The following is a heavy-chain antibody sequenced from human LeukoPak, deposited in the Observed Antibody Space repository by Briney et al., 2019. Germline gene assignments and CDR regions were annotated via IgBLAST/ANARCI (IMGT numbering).Heavy chain of an antibody. CDR3: ARKTCTTTSCLHP. Sequence: GASVKVSCKASGYMFINYDINWVRQAAGQGLEWMAWMTPKTGNSGYAQRFQGRVTLTRDTSTDTAYMELSNLGSEDTAVHYCARKTCTTTSCLHPWGQGTLVTVSS. D-gene: IGHD2-2*01. CDR2: MTPKTGNS. CDR1: GYMFINYD. V-gene: IGHV1-8*01. J-gene: IGHJ5*02.